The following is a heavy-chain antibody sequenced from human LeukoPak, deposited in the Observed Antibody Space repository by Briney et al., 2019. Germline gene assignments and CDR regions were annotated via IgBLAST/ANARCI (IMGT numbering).Heavy chain of an antibody. CDR2: ISSNGDNT. CDR3: VRGTGY. CDR1: GFTFSTYV. Sequence: GSLRLSCSVSGFTFSTYVIHWVRQGPGKGLEYVSAISSNGDNTYYADSVKGRFPISRDNSKNTLYLQMSSLRADDTAVYYCVRGTGYWGQGTLVTVSS. J-gene: IGHJ4*02. V-gene: IGHV3-64D*06.